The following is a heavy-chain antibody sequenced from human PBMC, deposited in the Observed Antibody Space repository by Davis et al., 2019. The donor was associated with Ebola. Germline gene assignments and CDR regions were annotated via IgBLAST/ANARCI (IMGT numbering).Heavy chain of an antibody. D-gene: IGHD5-12*01. CDR2: ISRSGETI. CDR3: AKGDGFPGYADDD. J-gene: IGHJ4*02. CDR1: GFTFSSYS. Sequence: GESLKISCAASGFTFSSYSMNWVRQAPGKGLEWVSYISRSGETIYYADSVKGRFTISRDNSKNTLYLQMNSLRAEDAAIYYCAKGDGFPGYADDDWGQGTLVTVSS. V-gene: IGHV3-48*01.